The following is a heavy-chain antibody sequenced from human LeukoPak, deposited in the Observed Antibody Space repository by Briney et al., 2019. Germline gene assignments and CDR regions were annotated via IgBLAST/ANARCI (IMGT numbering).Heavy chain of an antibody. CDR2: MNSKTGNT. D-gene: IGHD3-10*01. CDR1: GYTFSAYD. J-gene: IGHJ4*02. Sequence: ASVKVSCKASGYTFSAYDFNWLRQVAGQGPEWLGWMNSKTGNTEYARKFQGRVTMTRNSSINTAYMELSSLRSEDTAVYYCARVGRISTIRGVILTWGQGTLVTVSS. CDR3: ARVGRISTIRGVILT. V-gene: IGHV1-8*01.